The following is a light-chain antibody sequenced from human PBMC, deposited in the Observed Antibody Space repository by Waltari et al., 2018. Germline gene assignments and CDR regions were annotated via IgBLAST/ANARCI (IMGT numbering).Light chain of an antibody. Sequence: DVVMTQSPLSLAVTPGEPASMSCRSNQSLLDRNGYSYLDWYLQRPGQSPQLLICLASTRASGVADRVSGSGSGAAFTLQSSRVEAEDVGVYYCMQTRQSPQTFGQGTRLEI. CDR1: QSLLDRNGYSY. V-gene: IGKV2-28*01. J-gene: IGKJ5*01. CDR2: LAS. CDR3: MQTRQSPQT.